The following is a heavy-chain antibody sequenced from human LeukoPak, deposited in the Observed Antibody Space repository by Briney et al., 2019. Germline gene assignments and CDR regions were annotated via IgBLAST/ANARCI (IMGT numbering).Heavy chain of an antibody. J-gene: IGHJ3*02. V-gene: IGHV4-59*08. CDR2: IYYSGST. CDR1: GGSISSYY. CDR3: ASTSDDTFSFDI. Sequence: SETLSLTCTVSGGSISSYYWSWIRQPPGKGLEWIGYIYYSGSTNYSPSLKSRVTISVDTSKNQFSLKLSSVTAADTAVYYCASTSDDTFSFDIWGQGTMVTVSS. D-gene: IGHD2/OR15-2a*01.